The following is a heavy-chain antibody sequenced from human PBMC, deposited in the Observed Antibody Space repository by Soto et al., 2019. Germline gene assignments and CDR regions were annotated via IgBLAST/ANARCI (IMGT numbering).Heavy chain of an antibody. D-gene: IGHD4-17*01. CDR3: ARDKHDYFNRGIGFDT. CDR2: TYYRSKWYN. CDR1: GDSVASNGAA. J-gene: IGHJ5*02. V-gene: IGHV6-1*01. Sequence: SQTLSLTCAISGDSVASNGAAWNWIRQSPSRGLEWLGRTYYRSKWYNDYAVSVKSRININPDTSKSQFSLQLNSVTPEDTAVYYCARDKHDYFNRGIGFDTWGQGILVTVSS.